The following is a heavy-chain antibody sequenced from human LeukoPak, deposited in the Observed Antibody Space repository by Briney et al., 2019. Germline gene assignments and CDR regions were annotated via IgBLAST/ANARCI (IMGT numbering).Heavy chain of an antibody. D-gene: IGHD2-21*01. Sequence: PGGSLRLSCVASGFTFSTYGMHWVRQAPGKGLECGAIIRHDGSNKYHGNFVKGRFTISRDNSKNTVYLQMNSLRVEDTAVYYCATQARDCGGTACNWGVVDYRGQGTLVTVSA. CDR3: ATQARDCGGTACNWGVVDY. J-gene: IGHJ4*02. CDR1: GFTFSTYG. V-gene: IGHV3-30*02. CDR2: IRHDGSNK.